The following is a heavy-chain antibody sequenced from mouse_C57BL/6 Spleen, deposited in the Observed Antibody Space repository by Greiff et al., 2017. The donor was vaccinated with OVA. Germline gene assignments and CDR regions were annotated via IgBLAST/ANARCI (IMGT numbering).Heavy chain of an antibody. V-gene: IGHV5-9-1*02. J-gene: IGHJ2*01. CDR1: GFTFSSYA. Sequence: EVQRVESGEGLVKPGGSLKLSCAASGFTFSSYAMSWVRQTPEKRLEWVAYISSGGDYIYYADTVKGRFTISRDNARNTLYLQMSSLKSEDTAMYYCTRDATTVVATSDYFDYWGQGTTLTVSS. D-gene: IGHD1-1*01. CDR3: TRDATTVVATSDYFDY. CDR2: ISSGGDYI.